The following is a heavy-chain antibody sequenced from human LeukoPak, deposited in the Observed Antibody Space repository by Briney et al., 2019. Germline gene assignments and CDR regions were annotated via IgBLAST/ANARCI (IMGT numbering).Heavy chain of an antibody. D-gene: IGHD3-10*01. CDR3: ARVKAGGSYYLDY. Sequence: ASVKVSCKASGYTFTSYGISWVRQAPRQGLEWLGWINPNSGGTIYAQKFQGWVTMTRDTSLSSAYMELSRLRSDDTAVYYCARVKAGGSYYLDYWGQGTLVTVSS. V-gene: IGHV1-2*04. CDR2: INPNSGGT. J-gene: IGHJ4*02. CDR1: GYTFTSYG.